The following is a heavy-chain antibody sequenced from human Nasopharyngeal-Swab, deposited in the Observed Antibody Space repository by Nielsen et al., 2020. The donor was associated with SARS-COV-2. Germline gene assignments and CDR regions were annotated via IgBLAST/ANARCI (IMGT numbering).Heavy chain of an antibody. CDR3: ARDMGANFDP. Sequence: GRSLRLSCAASGFTFSSYAMHWVRQAPGKGLEWVAVISYDGSNKYYADSVKGRFTISRDNSKNTLYLQMNSLRAEDTAVYYCARDMGANFDPWGQGTLVTVSS. J-gene: IGHJ5*02. D-gene: IGHD1-26*01. CDR1: GFTFSSYA. CDR2: ISYDGSNK. V-gene: IGHV3-30*04.